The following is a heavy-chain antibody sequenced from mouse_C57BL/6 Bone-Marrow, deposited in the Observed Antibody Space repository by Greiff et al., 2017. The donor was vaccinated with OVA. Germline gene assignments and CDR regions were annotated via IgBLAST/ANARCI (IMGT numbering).Heavy chain of an antibody. J-gene: IGHJ1*03. Sequence: EVKLMESGAELVRPGASVKLSCTASGFNIKDDYMHWVKQRPEQGLEWIGWIDPENGDTEYASKFLGKATITADTSSNTAYLQLSSLTAEDTAVYYGTTRSYYGSSRYGYFDVWGTGTTVTVSS. D-gene: IGHD1-1*01. CDR2: IDPENGDT. V-gene: IGHV14-4*01. CDR1: GFNIKDDY. CDR3: TTRSYYGSSRYGYFDV.